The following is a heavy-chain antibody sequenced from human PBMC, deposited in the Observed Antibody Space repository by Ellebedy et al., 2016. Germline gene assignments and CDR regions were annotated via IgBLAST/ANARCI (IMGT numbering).Heavy chain of an antibody. CDR2: IYYTGTT. CDR1: GGSISRYY. V-gene: IGHV4-59*01. Sequence: GSLRLSCIVSGGSISRYYWSWIRQPPGRGLEWIGNIYYTGTTNYNPSLQSRVTISLDTSKNQFSLRLTSVTAADTAVYYCARIGGVSLGERPIDYWGQGTLVTVSS. CDR3: ARIGGVSLGERPIDY. D-gene: IGHD3-10*01. J-gene: IGHJ4*02.